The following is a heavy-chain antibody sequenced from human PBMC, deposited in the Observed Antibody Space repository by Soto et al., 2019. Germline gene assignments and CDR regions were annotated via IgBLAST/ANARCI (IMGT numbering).Heavy chain of an antibody. CDR2: ISGSGGST. D-gene: IGHD3-22*01. J-gene: IGHJ4*02. Sequence: PGGSLRLSCAASGFTFSSYAMSWVRQAPGKGLEWVSGISGSGGSTYYADSVKGRFTISRDDSKNTLYLQMNSLRAEDTAVYYCARDPRGYYDSSGYYDYWGQGTLVTVSS. V-gene: IGHV3-23*01. CDR1: GFTFSSYA. CDR3: ARDPRGYYDSSGYYDY.